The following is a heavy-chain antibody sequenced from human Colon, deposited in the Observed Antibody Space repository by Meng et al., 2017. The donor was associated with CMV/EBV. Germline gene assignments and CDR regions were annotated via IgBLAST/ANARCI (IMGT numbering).Heavy chain of an antibody. CDR3: ARGITIFGVVNGATNDY. CDR2: INPNSGGT. V-gene: IGHV1-2*02. D-gene: IGHD3-3*01. CDR1: GYTFTGYY. Sequence: ASVKVSCKTSGYTFTGYYMHWVRQAPGQGLEWMGWINPNSGGTNYAQKFQGRVTMTRDMSISTAYMELSRLRSDDTAVYYCARGITIFGVVNGATNDYWGQGTLVTVSS. J-gene: IGHJ4*02.